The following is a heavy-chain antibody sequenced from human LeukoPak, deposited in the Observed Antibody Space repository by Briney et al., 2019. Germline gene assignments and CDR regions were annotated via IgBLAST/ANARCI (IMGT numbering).Heavy chain of an antibody. J-gene: IGHJ6*04. D-gene: IGHD5-18*01. V-gene: IGHV4-61*01. Sequence: PSETLSLTCTVSGGSVSSGSYYWSWIRQPPGKGLEWIGYIYYSGSTNYNPSLKSRVTISVDTSKNQFSLKLSSVTAADTAVYYCARDHTARPPYYGMDVWGKGTTVTVSS. CDR2: IYYSGST. CDR3: ARDHTARPPYYGMDV. CDR1: GGSVSSGSYY.